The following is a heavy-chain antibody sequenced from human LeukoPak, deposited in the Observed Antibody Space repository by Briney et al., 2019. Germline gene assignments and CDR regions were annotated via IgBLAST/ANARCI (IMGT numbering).Heavy chain of an antibody. CDR1: GFTFSSYS. CDR3: AREQGLLVVAGRFGY. Sequence: GSLRLSCAASGFTFSSYSMNWVRQAPGKGLEWVSSISSSNSYIYNADSVKGRSTISRDNAKNSLYLQMNSLRAEDTAVYYCAREQGLLVVAGRFGYWGQGTLVTVSS. J-gene: IGHJ4*02. CDR2: ISSSNSYI. D-gene: IGHD6-19*01. V-gene: IGHV3-21*01.